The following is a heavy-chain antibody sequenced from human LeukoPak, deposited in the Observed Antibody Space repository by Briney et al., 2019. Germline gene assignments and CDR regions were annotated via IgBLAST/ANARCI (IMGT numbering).Heavy chain of an antibody. V-gene: IGHV3-11*04. CDR3: ARNPPIDDAFDI. CDR2: ISSSGSTI. D-gene: IGHD1-14*01. CDR1: GFTFSDYY. J-gene: IGHJ3*02. Sequence: SGGSLRLSCAASGFTFSDYYMSWIRQAPGKGLEWVSYISSSGSTIYYADSVKGRFTISRDNAKNSLYLQMNSLRAEDTAVYYCARNPPIDDAFDIWGQGTMVTVSS.